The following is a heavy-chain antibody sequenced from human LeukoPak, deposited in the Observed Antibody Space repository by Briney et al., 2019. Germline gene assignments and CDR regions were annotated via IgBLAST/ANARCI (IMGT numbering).Heavy chain of an antibody. CDR2: IYSTGST. D-gene: IGHD6-13*01. J-gene: IGHJ4*02. CDR3: ARGIADPYSFDS. V-gene: IGHV4-4*07. Sequence: PSETLSLTCTVAGGSINFYYWSWIRQPAGKGLEWIGRIYSTGSTNYSPSLKSRVTMSVDTSKNQFSLNLSSVTAADTAVYYCARGIADPYSFDSWGQGTLVTVSS. CDR1: GGSINFYY.